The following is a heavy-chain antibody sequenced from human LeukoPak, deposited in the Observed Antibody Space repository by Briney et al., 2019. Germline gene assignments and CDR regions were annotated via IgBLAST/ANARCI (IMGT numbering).Heavy chain of an antibody. CDR1: GFTFSSYA. D-gene: IGHD5-24*01. Sequence: GGSLRLSCAASGFTFSSYAIHWVRQAPGKGLEWVAVISYDGSNKYYADSVKGRFTISRDNSKNTLYLQMNSLRAEDTAVYYCARENGGGSDYWGQGTLVTVPS. CDR2: ISYDGSNK. J-gene: IGHJ4*02. CDR3: ARENGGGSDY. V-gene: IGHV3-30-3*01.